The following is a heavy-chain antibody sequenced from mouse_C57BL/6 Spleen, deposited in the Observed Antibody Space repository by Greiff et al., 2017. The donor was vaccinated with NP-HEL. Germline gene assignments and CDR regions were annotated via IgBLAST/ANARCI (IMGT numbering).Heavy chain of an antibody. CDR1: GFTFTDYY. J-gene: IGHJ2*01. D-gene: IGHD4-1*01. Sequence: EVKLVESGGGLVQPGGSLSLSCAASGFTFTDYYMSWVRQPPGKALEWLGFIRNKANGYTTEYSASVKGRFTISRDNSQSILYLQMNALRAEDSATYYCARLGWDNYCDYWGQGTTLTVSS. CDR3: ARLGWDNYCDY. CDR2: IRNKANGYTT. V-gene: IGHV7-3*01.